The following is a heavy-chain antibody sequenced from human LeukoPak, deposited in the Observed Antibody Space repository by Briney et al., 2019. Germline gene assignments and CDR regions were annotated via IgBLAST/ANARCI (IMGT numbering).Heavy chain of an antibody. CDR1: GGSISSGNNS. Sequence: SETLSLTCTASGGSISSGNNSWGWIRQPPGKGLEWIGTIHYSGGGSSYYNPSLKSRVTISVDTSKNQFSLKLSSVTAADTAVYYCARNRGLWGQGTLVIVSP. J-gene: IGHJ4*02. V-gene: IGHV4-39*01. CDR3: ARNRGL. CDR2: IHYSGGGSS.